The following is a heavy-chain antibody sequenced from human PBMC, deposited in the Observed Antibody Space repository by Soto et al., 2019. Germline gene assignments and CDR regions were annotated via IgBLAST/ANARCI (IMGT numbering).Heavy chain of an antibody. CDR1: GGTFSSYA. J-gene: IGHJ6*02. CDR2: IIPIFGTA. CDR3: AREGVAAAGIWRNYYYGMDV. D-gene: IGHD6-13*01. Sequence: ASVKVSCKASGGTFSSYAISWVRQAPGQGLEWMGGIIPIFGTANYAQKFQGRVTITADESTSTAYMELSSLRSEDTAVYYCAREGVAAAGIWRNYYYGMDVWGQGTTVTVSS. V-gene: IGHV1-69*13.